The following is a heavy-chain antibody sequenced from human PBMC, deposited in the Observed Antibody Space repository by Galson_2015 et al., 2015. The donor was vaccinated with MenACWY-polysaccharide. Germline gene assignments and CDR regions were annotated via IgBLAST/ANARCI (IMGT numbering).Heavy chain of an antibody. J-gene: IGHJ4*02. D-gene: IGHD2-8*02. CDR1: GFTFSSSW. Sequence: LRLSCAASGFTFSSSWMHWVRQAPGKGLVWVSRILSDGSSTSYADSVRGRFTISRDDSKNTVYVQMNSLKTEDTAVYYCSTGDGHTTGFDYWGQGALVIVSS. CDR2: ILSDGSST. CDR3: STGDGHTTGFDY. V-gene: IGHV3-74*01.